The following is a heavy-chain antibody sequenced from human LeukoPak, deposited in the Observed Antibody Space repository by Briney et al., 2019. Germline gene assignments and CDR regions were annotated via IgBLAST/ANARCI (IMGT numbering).Heavy chain of an antibody. CDR2: INHSGST. Sequence: SEALSLTCAVYGGSFSGYYWSWIRQPPGKGLEWIGEINHSGSTNYNPSLKSRVTISVDTSKNQFSLKVSSVTAADTAVYYCARHMLGAYNWFDPWGQGTLVTVSS. V-gene: IGHV4-34*01. CDR3: ARHMLGAYNWFDP. CDR1: GGSFSGYY. J-gene: IGHJ5*02. D-gene: IGHD3-10*02.